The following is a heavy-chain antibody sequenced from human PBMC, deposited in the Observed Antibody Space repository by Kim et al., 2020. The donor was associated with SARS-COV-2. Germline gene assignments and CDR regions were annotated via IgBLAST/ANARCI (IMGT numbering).Heavy chain of an antibody. CDR3: GFSLYTETYYYGMDV. CDR2: INAGNGNT. J-gene: IGHJ6*02. Sequence: ASVKVSCKASGYTFTSYAMHWVRQAPGQRLEWMGWINAGNGNTKYSQKFQGRVTITRDTSASTAYMELSSLRSEDTAVYYCGFSLYTETYYYGMDVWGQGTTVTVSS. V-gene: IGHV1-3*01. CDR1: GYTFTSYA.